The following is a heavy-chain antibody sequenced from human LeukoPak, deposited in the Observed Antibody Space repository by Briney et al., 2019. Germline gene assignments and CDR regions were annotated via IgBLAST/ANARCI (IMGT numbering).Heavy chain of an antibody. CDR3: ARGLACSSTSCYKSDAFDI. Sequence: SETLSLTCAVYGGSFSGYYWSWIRQPPGKGLEWIGEINHSGSTNYNPSLKSRVTISVDTSKNQFSLQLSSVTAADTAVYYCARGLACSSTSCYKSDAFDIWGQGTMVTVSS. CDR2: INHSGST. J-gene: IGHJ3*02. V-gene: IGHV4-34*01. D-gene: IGHD2-2*02. CDR1: GGSFSGYY.